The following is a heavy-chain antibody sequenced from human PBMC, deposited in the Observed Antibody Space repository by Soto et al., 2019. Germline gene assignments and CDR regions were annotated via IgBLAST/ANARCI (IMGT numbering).Heavy chain of an antibody. CDR3: ARNWDGSGSSRFDY. Sequence: QVQLQESGPGLVKPSQTLSLTCTVSGGSISSGGYYWSWIRQHPGKGLEWIGNIYYSGSTYYNPSLKSRVTISVDTSKNQFSLKLSSVTAADTAVYYCARNWDGSGSSRFDYWGQGTLVTVSS. CDR1: GGSISSGGYY. V-gene: IGHV4-31*03. J-gene: IGHJ4*02. CDR2: IYYSGST. D-gene: IGHD3-10*01.